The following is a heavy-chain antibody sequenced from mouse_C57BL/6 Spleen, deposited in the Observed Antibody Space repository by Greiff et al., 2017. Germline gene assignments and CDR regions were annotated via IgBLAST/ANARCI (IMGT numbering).Heavy chain of an antibody. CDR1: GYTFTSYW. V-gene: IGHV1-61*01. Sequence: QVQLQQPGAELVRPGSSVKLSCKASGYTFTSYWMDWVKQRPGQGLEWIGNIYPSDSETHYNQKFKDKATLTVDKSSSTAYMQLSSLTSEDSAVYYCAREDDYDAYFDYWGKGTTLTVSS. D-gene: IGHD2-4*01. J-gene: IGHJ2*01. CDR2: IYPSDSET. CDR3: AREDDYDAYFDY.